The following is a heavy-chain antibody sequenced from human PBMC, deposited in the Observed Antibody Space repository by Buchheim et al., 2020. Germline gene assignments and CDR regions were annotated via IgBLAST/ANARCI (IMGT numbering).Heavy chain of an antibody. D-gene: IGHD3-22*01. J-gene: IGHJ4*02. CDR3: ARVRLVMVIDHYYDSSGYYNTYYFDY. CDR2: IKQDGSEK. CDR1: GFTFSSYW. Sequence: EVQLVESGGGLVQPGGSLRLSCAASGFTFSSYWMSWVRQAPGKGLEWVANIKQDGSEKYYVDSVKGRFNISRDNAKNSLYLQMNSLRAEDTAVYYCARVRLVMVIDHYYDSSGYYNTYYFDYWGQGTL. V-gene: IGHV3-7*01.